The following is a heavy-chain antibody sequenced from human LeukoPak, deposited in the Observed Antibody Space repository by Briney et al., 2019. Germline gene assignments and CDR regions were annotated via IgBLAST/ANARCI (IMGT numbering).Heavy chain of an antibody. CDR2: IRYDGNNK. Sequence: PSGTLSLTCAVSGGSISSSNWWSWVRQPPGKGLEWVAFIRYDGNNKLYADSMKGRFTISRDNSKNTLYLHINSLRAEDTAVYYCVKDNPLDYWGQGTLVIVSS. CDR3: VKDNPLDY. CDR1: GGSISSSNW. J-gene: IGHJ4*02. D-gene: IGHD1-14*01. V-gene: IGHV3-30*02.